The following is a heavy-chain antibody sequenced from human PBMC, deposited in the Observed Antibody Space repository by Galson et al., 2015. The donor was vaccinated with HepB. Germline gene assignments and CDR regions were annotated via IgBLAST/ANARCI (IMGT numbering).Heavy chain of an antibody. CDR1: RYTFSGYF. J-gene: IGHJ4*02. CDR2: VNPATGDT. V-gene: IGHV1-2*06. Sequence: SVKVSCKASRYTFSGYFIHWVRQAPGQGPEWMGRVNPATGDTEYTQEFLGRVAMTSDSSITTAYMELTSLTSDDTAVYFCARDFSHFDTGGYHNVFDFWGQGTLVTVSS. CDR3: ARDFSHFDTGGYHNVFDF. D-gene: IGHD5/OR15-5a*01.